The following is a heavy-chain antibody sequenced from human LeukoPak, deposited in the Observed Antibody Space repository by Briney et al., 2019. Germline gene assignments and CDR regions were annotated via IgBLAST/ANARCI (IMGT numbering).Heavy chain of an antibody. CDR1: GFTFSIYE. V-gene: IGHV3-48*03. Sequence: GGSLRLSCAASGFTFSIYEMNWVRQAPGKGLEWVSYISSSGSTIYYADSVKGRFTISRDNAKNSLSLQMYSLRAEDTAVYYCARDRADYGGNQLTWFDPWGQGTLVTVSS. D-gene: IGHD4-23*01. CDR3: ARDRADYGGNQLTWFDP. CDR2: ISSSGSTI. J-gene: IGHJ5*02.